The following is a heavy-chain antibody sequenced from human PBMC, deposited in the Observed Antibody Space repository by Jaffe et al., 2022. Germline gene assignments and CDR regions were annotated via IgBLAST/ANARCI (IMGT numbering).Heavy chain of an antibody. J-gene: IGHJ4*02. V-gene: IGHV3-30*02. CDR2: IRYDGSNK. CDR3: AKDQTWGRLLPESHFDY. Sequence: QVQLVESGGGVVQPGGSLRLSCAASGFTFSSYGMHWVRQAPGKGLEWVAFIRYDGSNKYYADSVKGRFTISRDNSKNTLYLQMNSLRAEDTAVYYCAKDQTWGRLLPESHFDYWGQGTLVTVSS. CDR1: GFTFSSYG. D-gene: IGHD2-15*01.